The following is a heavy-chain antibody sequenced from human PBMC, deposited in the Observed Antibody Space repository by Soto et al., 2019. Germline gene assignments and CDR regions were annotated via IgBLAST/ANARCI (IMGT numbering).Heavy chain of an antibody. CDR2: IGPSGSGT. CDR1: GFTFSSHW. D-gene: IGHD1-1*01. V-gene: IGHV3-74*01. CDR3: TRDNNWSYDY. Sequence: QPGGSLRLSCAASGFTFSSHWMHWVRQAPGKGLVWVSHIGPSGSGTRDADSVQGRFTISRDNARNTLYLQMNSLRDEDTAVYYCTRDNNWSYDYWGQGILVTVSS. J-gene: IGHJ4*02.